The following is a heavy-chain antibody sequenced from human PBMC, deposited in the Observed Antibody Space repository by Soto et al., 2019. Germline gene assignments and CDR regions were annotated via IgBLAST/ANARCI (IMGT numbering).Heavy chain of an antibody. V-gene: IGHV3-30-3*01. J-gene: IGHJ4*02. Sequence: GGSLRLSCAASGFTFSSYAMHWVRQAPGKGLEWVAVISYDGSNKYYADSVRGRFTISRDNSKNTLYLQMNSLRAEDTAVYYCARGTPVEVVVIIYWGQGTLVTVSS. D-gene: IGHD3-22*01. CDR1: GFTFSSYA. CDR2: ISYDGSNK. CDR3: ARGTPVEVVVIIY.